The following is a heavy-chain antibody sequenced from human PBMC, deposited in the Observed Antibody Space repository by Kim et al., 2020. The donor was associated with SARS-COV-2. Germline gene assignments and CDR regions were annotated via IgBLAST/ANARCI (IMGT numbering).Heavy chain of an antibody. CDR2: ISSSGSTI. CDR3: ARDIPCITIFGVVILDRLMGV. J-gene: IGHJ6*02. D-gene: IGHD3-3*01. CDR1: KFTFSSYE. Sequence: GGSLRLSCAASKFTFSSYEMNWVRQAPGKGLEWVSYISSSGSTIFYADSVKGRFTISRDNAKNSLYLQMNSLRAEDTAVYYCARDIPCITIFGVVILDRLMGVWGQKTGHTVSS. V-gene: IGHV3-48*03.